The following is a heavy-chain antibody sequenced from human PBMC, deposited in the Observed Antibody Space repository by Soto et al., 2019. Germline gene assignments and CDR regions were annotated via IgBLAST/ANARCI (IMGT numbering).Heavy chain of an antibody. D-gene: IGHD3-16*01. J-gene: IGHJ4*02. CDR1: CGSISSGGYS. V-gene: IGHV4-30-2*01. CDR2: IYHSGST. CDR3: ARAWGEAFDF. Sequence: PSETLSLTCAVSCGSISSGGYSWSWLRQPPGKGLEWIGYIYHSGSTNYNPSLKSRVTISVDTSKNQFSLKLSSVTAADTAVYYCARAWGEAFDFWGQGTLVTVSS.